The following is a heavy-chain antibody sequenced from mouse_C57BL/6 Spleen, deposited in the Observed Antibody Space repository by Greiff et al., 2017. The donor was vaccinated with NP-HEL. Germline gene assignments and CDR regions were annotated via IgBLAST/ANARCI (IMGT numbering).Heavy chain of an antibody. CDR1: GYAFSSYW. CDR2: IYPGDGDT. V-gene: IGHV1-80*01. D-gene: IGHD1-1*01. CDR3: ARRITTVVADY. J-gene: IGHJ2*01. Sequence: QVQLQQSGAELVKPGASVKISCKASGYAFSSYWMNWVKQRPGKGLEWIGQIYPGDGDTNYNGKFKGKATLTADKSSSTAYMQLSSLTSEDSAVYFCARRITTVVADYWGQGTTLTVSS.